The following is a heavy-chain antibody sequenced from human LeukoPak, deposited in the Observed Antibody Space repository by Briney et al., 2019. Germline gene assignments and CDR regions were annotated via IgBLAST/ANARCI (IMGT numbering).Heavy chain of an antibody. V-gene: IGHV3-15*01. J-gene: IGHJ4*02. D-gene: IGHD3-9*01. CDR3: AKDTGYFDWPSDY. CDR2: IKSKTDGGTT. Sequence: GGSLRLSCAASGFTFSNAWMSWVRQAPGKGLEWVGRIKSKTDGGTTDYAAPVKGRFTISRDDSKNTLYLQMNSLKTEDTAVYYCAKDTGYFDWPSDYWGQGTLVTVSS. CDR1: GFTFSNAW.